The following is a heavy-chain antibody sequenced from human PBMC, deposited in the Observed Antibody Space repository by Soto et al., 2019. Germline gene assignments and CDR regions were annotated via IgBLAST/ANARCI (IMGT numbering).Heavy chain of an antibody. CDR2: INAGNGNT. CDR1: GYTFTSYA. Sequence: QVQLVQSGAEVKKPGASVKVSCKASGYTFTSYAMHWVRQAPGQRLEWMGWINAGNGNTKYSQKFQGRVTITRDTSASTAYMELSSLRSEDTAVYYCARGGSLYWYFDLGGRGTLVTVSS. CDR3: ARGGSLYWYFDL. J-gene: IGHJ2*01. D-gene: IGHD1-26*01. V-gene: IGHV1-3*01.